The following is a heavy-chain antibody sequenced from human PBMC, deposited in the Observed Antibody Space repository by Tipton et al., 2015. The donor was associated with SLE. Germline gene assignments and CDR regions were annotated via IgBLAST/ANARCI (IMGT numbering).Heavy chain of an antibody. CDR1: GFTFGEYA. J-gene: IGHJ5*02. CDR2: IYYSGST. CDR3: AREFCSNGLCPNWLDP. V-gene: IGHV4-31*02. D-gene: IGHD2-8*01. Sequence: LRLSCTASGFTFGEYAMSWFRQAPGKGLEWIGYIYYSGSTYYNPSLKSRVTISVDTSKNQFSLKLSSVTAADTAVYYCAREFCSNGLCPNWLDPWGQGTLVTVSS.